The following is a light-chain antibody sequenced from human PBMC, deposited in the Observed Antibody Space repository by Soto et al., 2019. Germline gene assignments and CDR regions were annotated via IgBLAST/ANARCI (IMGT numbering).Light chain of an antibody. CDR2: DVN. V-gene: IGLV2-14*03. CDR1: SSDVGGYNY. CDR3: SSYTKSNTPWL. Sequence: QSVLTQPASVSWSPGQSITISCTGTSSDVGGYNYVSWYQHHPDKAPKLIIYDVNNRPSGISNRFSGSKSGNTASLTISGLQTEDEADYYCSSYTKSNTPWLFGGGTKLTVL. J-gene: IGLJ3*02.